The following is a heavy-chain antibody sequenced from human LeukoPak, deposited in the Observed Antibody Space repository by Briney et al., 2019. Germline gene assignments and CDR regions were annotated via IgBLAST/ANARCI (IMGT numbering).Heavy chain of an antibody. D-gene: IGHD4-17*01. CDR1: GGSINSYY. V-gene: IGHV4-59*08. CDR2: IHYSGST. Sequence: SETLSLTCTVAGGSINSYYWSWIRQPPGKGLEWIGDIHYSGSTNYNPSLKSRVTISVDASKNQFSLKLSSVTAADTAVYCCARLLVTTDDWYFDLWGRGTLVTVSS. J-gene: IGHJ2*01. CDR3: ARLLVTTDDWYFDL.